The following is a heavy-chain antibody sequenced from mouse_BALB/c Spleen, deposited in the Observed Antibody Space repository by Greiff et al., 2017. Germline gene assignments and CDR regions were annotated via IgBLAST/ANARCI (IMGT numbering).Heavy chain of an antibody. CDR1: GFTFSSYA. CDR2: ISSGGSYT. V-gene: IGHV5-9-4*01. CDR3: ARDLSYGNYNYAMDY. D-gene: IGHD2-1*01. J-gene: IGHJ4*01. Sequence: EVKLVESGGGLVKPGGSLKLSCAASGFTFSSYAMSWVRQSPEKRLEWVAEISSGGSYTYYPDTVTGRFTISRDNAKNTLYLEMSSLRSEDTAMYYCARDLSYGNYNYAMDYWGQGTSVTVSS.